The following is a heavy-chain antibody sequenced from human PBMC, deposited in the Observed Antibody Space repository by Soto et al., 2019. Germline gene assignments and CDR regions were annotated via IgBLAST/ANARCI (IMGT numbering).Heavy chain of an antibody. CDR2: INHSGST. D-gene: IGHD3-10*01. CDR3: ARGSAVTYYYGSGSYGGRYYFDY. Sequence: SETLSLTCAVYGGSFSGYYWSWIRQPPGKGLEWIGEINHSGSTNYNPSLKSRVTISVDTSKNQFSLKPSSVTAADTAVYYCARGSAVTYYYGSGSYGGRYYFDYWGQGTLVTVSS. CDR1: GGSFSGYY. V-gene: IGHV4-34*01. J-gene: IGHJ4*02.